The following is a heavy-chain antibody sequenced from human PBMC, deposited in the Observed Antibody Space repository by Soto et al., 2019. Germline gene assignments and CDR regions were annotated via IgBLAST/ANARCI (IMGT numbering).Heavy chain of an antibody. CDR1: GGTFSSYA. J-gene: IGHJ4*02. V-gene: IGHV1-69*13. CDR3: AREGTYCGGDCYGY. CDR2: IIPIFGTA. Sequence: ASVKVSWKASGGTFSSYAISWVRQAPGQGLEWMGGIIPIFGTANYAQKFQGRVTITADESTSTAYMELSSLRSEDTAVYYCAREGTYCGGDCYGYWGQGTLVTVSS. D-gene: IGHD2-21*01.